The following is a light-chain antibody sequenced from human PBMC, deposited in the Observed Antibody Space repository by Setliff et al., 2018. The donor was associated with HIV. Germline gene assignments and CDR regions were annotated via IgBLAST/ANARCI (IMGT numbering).Light chain of an antibody. V-gene: IGLV2-14*03. J-gene: IGLJ2*01. Sequence: LTQPASVSGSPGQSITISCNGTSTDIGGYNFVSWYQQYPGKAPKLIIYDVTRRPSGVSDRFSASKSGNTASLTISGLQAEDESDYYCSSYTKSVTYVLFGGGTK. CDR2: DVT. CDR3: SSYTKSVTYVL. CDR1: STDIGGYNF.